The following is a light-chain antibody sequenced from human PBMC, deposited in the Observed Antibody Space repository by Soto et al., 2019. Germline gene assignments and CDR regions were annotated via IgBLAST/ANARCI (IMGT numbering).Light chain of an antibody. V-gene: IGKV3D-15*03. CDR1: QSVSSIY. CDR3: QHNNKCLWT. Sequence: EIVITQAPSTLSLSQGERATLSCKASQSVSSIYLAWYQQKPGQAPRLLIYGASSRATGIPARFSGRGSGTEFTLTSSILPSEFVVFYYWQHNNKCLWTFGQGTKVDIK. CDR2: GAS. J-gene: IGKJ1*01.